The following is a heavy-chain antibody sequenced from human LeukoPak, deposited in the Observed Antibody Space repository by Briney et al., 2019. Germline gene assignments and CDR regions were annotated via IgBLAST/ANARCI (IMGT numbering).Heavy chain of an antibody. Sequence: ASVKVSCKASGYTFTSYGISWVRQAPGQGLEWMGWISAYNGNTNYAQKLQGRVTMTTDTSTSTAYMELRSLRSDDTAVYYCARDPITMVSNSYYYYGMDVWGQGTTVTVSS. D-gene: IGHD3-10*01. CDR1: GYTFTSYG. CDR3: ARDPITMVSNSYYYYGMDV. J-gene: IGHJ6*02. CDR2: ISAYNGNT. V-gene: IGHV1-18*01.